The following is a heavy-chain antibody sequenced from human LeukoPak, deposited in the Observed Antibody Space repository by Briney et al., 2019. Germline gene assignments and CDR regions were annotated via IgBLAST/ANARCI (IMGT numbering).Heavy chain of an antibody. D-gene: IGHD3-10*01. V-gene: IGHV4-59*08. CDR2: IFHTGST. J-gene: IGHJ5*02. CDR3: ARHPQEFRSDWFDP. CDR1: GASISDFY. Sequence: PSETLSLTYTVSGASISDFYWSWIRQSPEKGLEWLGYIFHTGSTNYNPSVKSRVTISMDTSKNQSSLRLNSVTAADTAVYYCARHPQEFRSDWFDPWGQGTLVTVSS.